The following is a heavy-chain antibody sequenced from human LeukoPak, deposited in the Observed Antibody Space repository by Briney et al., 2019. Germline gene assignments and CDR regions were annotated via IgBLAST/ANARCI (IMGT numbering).Heavy chain of an antibody. Sequence: GASVKVSCKASVGTFSSYAISWVRQAPGQGLEWMGGIIPIFGTANYAQKFQGRVTITTDESTSTAYMELNSLKSEDTAVYYCATRKYQLLYSAPEYFDLWGRGTLVTVSS. J-gene: IGHJ2*01. D-gene: IGHD2-2*02. V-gene: IGHV1-69*05. CDR1: VGTFSSYA. CDR3: ATRKYQLLYSAPEYFDL. CDR2: IIPIFGTA.